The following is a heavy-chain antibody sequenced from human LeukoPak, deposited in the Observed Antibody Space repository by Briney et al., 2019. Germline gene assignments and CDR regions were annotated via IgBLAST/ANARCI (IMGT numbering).Heavy chain of an antibody. CDR1: GGSISTSSFY. D-gene: IGHD6-13*01. CDR2: MYYSGST. V-gene: IGHV4-39*07. Sequence: SETLSLTCTVSGGSISTSSFYWGWIRQPPGKGLEWIGSMYYSGSTYYNPSLKSRVTISVDTSKNQFSLKLSSVTAADTAVYYCAEGSSSSKTYYYYYYMDVWGKGTTVTISS. CDR3: AEGSSSSKTYYYYYYMDV. J-gene: IGHJ6*03.